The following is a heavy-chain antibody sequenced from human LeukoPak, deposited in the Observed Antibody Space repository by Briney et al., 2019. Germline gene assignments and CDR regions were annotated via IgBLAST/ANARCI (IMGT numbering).Heavy chain of an antibody. CDR1: GFTFSSYE. Sequence: GGSLRLSCAASGFTFSSYEMNWVRQAPGKGLEWVSYISSSGSTMYYADSVKGRFTISRDNAKNSLYLQMNSLRAEDTAVYYCARDSYYYDSSGYYFGLWGQGTLVTVSS. CDR3: ARDSYYYDSSGYYFGL. V-gene: IGHV3-48*03. D-gene: IGHD3-22*01. J-gene: IGHJ4*02. CDR2: ISSSGSTM.